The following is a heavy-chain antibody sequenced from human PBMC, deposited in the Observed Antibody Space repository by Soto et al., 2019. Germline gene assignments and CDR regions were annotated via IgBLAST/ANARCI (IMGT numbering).Heavy chain of an antibody. CDR2: IIPIFGTA. CDR3: ARDKVPRYSSSSGSAYSSYGMDV. CDR1: GGTFSSYA. J-gene: IGHJ6*02. V-gene: IGHV1-69*13. Sequence: GASVKVSCKASGGTFSSYAISWVRQAPGQGLEWMGGIIPIFGTANYAQKFQGRVTITADESTSTAYMELSSLRSEDTAVYYCARDKVPRYSSSSGSAYSSYGMDVWGQGTTVTVSS. D-gene: IGHD6-6*01.